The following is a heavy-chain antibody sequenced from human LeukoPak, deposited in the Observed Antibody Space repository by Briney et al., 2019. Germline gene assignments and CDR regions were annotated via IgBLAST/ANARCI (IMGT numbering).Heavy chain of an antibody. CDR2: SRTYYGNT. D-gene: IGHD3-10*01. V-gene: IGHV1-18*01. CDR3: ARVYSNNYYGSGDRPFLFDY. J-gene: IGHJ4*02. CDR1: GYTFTSYG. Sequence: ASVKVSCKASGYTFTSYGFSWVRQARGQGREWMGWSRTYYGNTNYAQKLQDRVTMTTDTSTSTAYMELTSLRSDDTAVYYCARVYSNNYYGSGDRPFLFDYWGQGTVVTVSS.